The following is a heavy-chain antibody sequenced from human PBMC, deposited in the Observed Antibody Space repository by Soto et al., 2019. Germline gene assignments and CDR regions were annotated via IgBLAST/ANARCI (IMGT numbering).Heavy chain of an antibody. Sequence: QLQLQESGPGLVKPSETLSLTCTVSGGSISSSSYYWGWIRQPPGKGLEWIGSIYYSGSTYYNPSLKSRVTISVDTSKNQFSLKLSSVNAADTAVYYCARPRGGYGSSWYYFDYWGQGTLVTVSS. CDR1: GGSISSSSYY. CDR2: IYYSGST. CDR3: ARPRGGYGSSWYYFDY. J-gene: IGHJ4*02. V-gene: IGHV4-39*01. D-gene: IGHD6-13*01.